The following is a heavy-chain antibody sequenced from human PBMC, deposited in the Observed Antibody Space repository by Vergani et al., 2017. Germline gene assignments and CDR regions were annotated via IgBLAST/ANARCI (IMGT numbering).Heavy chain of an antibody. V-gene: IGHV3-21*01. Sequence: EVQLVESGGGLVKPGGSLRLPCAASGFTFSSYSMNWLRQAPGKGLEWVSSISSSSSYIYYADSVKGRFTISRDNAKNSLYLQMNSLRAEDTAVYYCARSYYYDSSGSPGRVYWGQGTLVTVSS. CDR2: ISSSSSYI. J-gene: IGHJ4*02. CDR1: GFTFSSYS. D-gene: IGHD3-22*01. CDR3: ARSYYYDSSGSPGRVY.